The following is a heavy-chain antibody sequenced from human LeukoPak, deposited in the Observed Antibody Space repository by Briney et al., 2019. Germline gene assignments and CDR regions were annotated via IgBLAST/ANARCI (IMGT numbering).Heavy chain of an antibody. J-gene: IGHJ4*02. D-gene: IGHD4-17*01. V-gene: IGHV1-69*04. CDR3: ARDGGNDYGDYERGRIDY. Sequence: ASVKVCCKASGYTFTSYGISWVRQAPGQGLEWWGRIIPILGIANYAQKFQGRVTITADKSTSTAYMELSSLRSEDTAVYYCARDGGNDYGDYERGRIDYWGQGTLVTVSS. CDR2: IIPILGIA. CDR1: GYTFTSYG.